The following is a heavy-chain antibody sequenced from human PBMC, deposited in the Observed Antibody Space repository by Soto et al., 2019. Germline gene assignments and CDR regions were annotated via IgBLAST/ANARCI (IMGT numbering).Heavy chain of an antibody. CDR3: ARHLDYGDYDPHFDY. J-gene: IGHJ4*02. D-gene: IGHD4-17*01. V-gene: IGHV4-59*08. CDR1: GGSISSYY. Sequence: SETLSLTCTVSGGSISSYYWSWIRQPPGKGLEWIGYIYYSGGTNYNPSLKSRVTISVDTSKNQFSLKLSSVTAADTAVYYCARHLDYGDYDPHFDYWGQGILVTVSS. CDR2: IYYSGGT.